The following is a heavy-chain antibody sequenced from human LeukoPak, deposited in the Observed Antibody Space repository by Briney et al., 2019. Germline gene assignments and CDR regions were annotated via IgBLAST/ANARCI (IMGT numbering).Heavy chain of an antibody. CDR3: ARDLGYCTNGVYHTRFDY. CDR2: ISGSGDST. Sequence: PGGSLRLSCAAYGFTFSNYAMSWVRQAPGKGLEWVSAISGSGDSTYYADSVKGRFIISRDTSGNTLYLQMNSLRAGDTAVYYCARDLGYCTNGVYHTRFDYWGQGTLVAVSS. V-gene: IGHV3-23*01. CDR1: GFTFSNYA. J-gene: IGHJ4*02. D-gene: IGHD2-8*01.